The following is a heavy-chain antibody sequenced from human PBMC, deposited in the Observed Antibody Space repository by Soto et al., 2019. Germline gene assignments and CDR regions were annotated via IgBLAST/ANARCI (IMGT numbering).Heavy chain of an antibody. J-gene: IGHJ5*02. V-gene: IGHV4-39*01. CDR1: GGSISSSSYY. CDR2: IYYSGST. D-gene: IGHD3-9*01. Sequence: QLQLQESGPGLVKPSETLSLTCTVSGGSISSSSYYWGWIRQPPGKGLEWIGSIYYSGSTYYNPSLKSRVTISVDTSKNQFSLKLSSVTAADTAVYYCARSPRYYDILTGYYPYNWFDPWGQGTLVTVSS. CDR3: ARSPRYYDILTGYYPYNWFDP.